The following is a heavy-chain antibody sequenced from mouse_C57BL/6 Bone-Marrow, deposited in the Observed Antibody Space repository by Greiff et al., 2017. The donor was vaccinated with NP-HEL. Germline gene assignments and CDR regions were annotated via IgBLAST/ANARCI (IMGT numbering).Heavy chain of an antibody. J-gene: IGHJ2*01. D-gene: IGHD1-1*01. CDR1: GYTFTSYG. CDR3: ARICYYGSSYEGY. V-gene: IGHV1-81*01. CDR2: IYPRSGNT. Sequence: VKLQESGAELARPGASVKLSCKASGYTFTSYGISWVKQRTGQGLEWIGEIYPRSGNTYYNEKFKGKATLTADKSSSTAYMELRSLTSEDSAVYFCARICYYGSSYEGYWGQGTTLTVAS.